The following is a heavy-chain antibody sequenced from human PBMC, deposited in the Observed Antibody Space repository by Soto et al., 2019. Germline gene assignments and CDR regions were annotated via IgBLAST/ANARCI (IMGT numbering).Heavy chain of an antibody. D-gene: IGHD2-21*02. CDR2: INAGNGNT. CDR3: ARERAYCGGDCYSPFDY. V-gene: IGHV1-3*01. Sequence: ASVKVSCKASGYTFTNYAMHWVRQAPGQRLEWMGWINAGNGNTKYSQKFQDRVTITRDTSASTAYMELSSLTSEDTAVYYCARERAYCGGDCYSPFDYWGQGTLVTVSS. J-gene: IGHJ4*02. CDR1: GYTFTNYA.